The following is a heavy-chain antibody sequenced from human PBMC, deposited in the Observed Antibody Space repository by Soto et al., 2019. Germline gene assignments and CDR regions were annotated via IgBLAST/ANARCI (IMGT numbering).Heavy chain of an antibody. D-gene: IGHD1-26*01. V-gene: IGHV4-30-2*01. CDR1: GVSITTNGYS. J-gene: IGHJ4*02. CDR2: IYPSGTI. CDR3: ATSTALAKYYFDY. Sequence: PSETLSLTCAVSGVSITTNGYSWSWIRQPPGKGLEWIGYIYPSGTIFYNPSLNSRVTILADTSNNQFSLKLTSVTAADTAVYFCATSTALAKYYFDYWGRGTLVTVSS.